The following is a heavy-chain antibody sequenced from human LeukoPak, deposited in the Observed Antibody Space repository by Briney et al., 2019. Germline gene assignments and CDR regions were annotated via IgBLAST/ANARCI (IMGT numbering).Heavy chain of an antibody. CDR3: ARGDTAMVWFDDY. Sequence: GASVKVSCKASEYTFTSHAIHWVRQAPGQRLEWMGWINPGNGNTKYSQEFQGRVTITRDTSATTAYMELSSLRSEDTAVYYCARGDTAMVWFDDYWGQGTLVTVSS. CDR2: INPGNGNT. CDR1: EYTFTSHA. J-gene: IGHJ4*02. V-gene: IGHV1-3*03. D-gene: IGHD5-18*01.